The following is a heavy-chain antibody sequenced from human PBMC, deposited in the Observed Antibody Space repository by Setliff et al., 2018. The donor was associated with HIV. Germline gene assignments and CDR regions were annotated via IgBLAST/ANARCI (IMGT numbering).Heavy chain of an antibody. CDR2: VNPNSGDT. D-gene: IGHD7-27*01. Sequence: ASVKVSCKASGYTFTTYGISWVRQAPGQGLEWMGWVNPNSGDTSYAQKFQGRVTMTRDTSISTAYMELSRLRSDDTAVYYCVRDRTHQNWGSRGYYYMDVWGKGTAVTVSS. CDR1: GYTFTTYG. CDR3: VRDRTHQNWGSRGYYYMDV. V-gene: IGHV1-2*02. J-gene: IGHJ6*03.